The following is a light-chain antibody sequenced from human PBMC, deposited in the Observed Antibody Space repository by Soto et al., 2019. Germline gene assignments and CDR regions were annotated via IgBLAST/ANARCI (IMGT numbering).Light chain of an antibody. Sequence: EIVMTPSPATVSVSPGERANLSCRSSQSVSDKLAWYQQKPGQAPRLLIYHASARATGIPARLSGSGSGTEFTLTISGLQSEDFAVYYCQQYNNWPTWTFGPGTKVDNK. V-gene: IGKV3-15*01. CDR2: HAS. CDR1: QSVSDK. J-gene: IGKJ1*01. CDR3: QQYNNWPTWT.